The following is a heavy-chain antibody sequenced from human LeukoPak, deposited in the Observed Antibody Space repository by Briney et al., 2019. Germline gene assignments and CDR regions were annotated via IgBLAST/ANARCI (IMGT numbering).Heavy chain of an antibody. CDR2: ISSSSSYI. V-gene: IGHV3-21*01. CDR3: ARVRAYDSSGYVPAY. D-gene: IGHD3-22*01. J-gene: IGHJ4*02. CDR1: GFTFSSYS. Sequence: PGGSLRLSCAASGFTFSSYSMNWVRQAPGKGLEWVSSISSSSSYIYYADSVKGRFTISRDNAKNSLYLQMNSLRAEDTAVYYCARVRAYDSSGYVPAYWGQGTLVTVSS.